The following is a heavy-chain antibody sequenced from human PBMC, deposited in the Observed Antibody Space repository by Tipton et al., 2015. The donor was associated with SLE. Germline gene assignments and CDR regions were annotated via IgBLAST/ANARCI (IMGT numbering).Heavy chain of an antibody. CDR3: AKASREAAAGPEYFQH. CDR2: ISSSSSYI. Sequence: GSLRLSCAASGFTFSSYSMNWVRQAPGKGLEWVSSISSSSSYIYYADSAKGRFTISRDNAKNSLYLQMNSLRTEDTALYYCAKASREAAAGPEYFQHWGRGTLVTVSS. V-gene: IGHV3-21*04. CDR1: GFTFSSYS. D-gene: IGHD6-13*01. J-gene: IGHJ1*01.